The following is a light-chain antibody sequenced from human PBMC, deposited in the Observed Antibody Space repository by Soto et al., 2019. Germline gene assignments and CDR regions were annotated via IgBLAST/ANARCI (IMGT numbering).Light chain of an antibody. J-gene: IGKJ4*01. Sequence: DIVLTQSPGTLSLSPGDTATLSCRASQSVSRSYLAWYQQKPGQAPRLLIYGASIRATGIPDRFSGSGSGTDFTLTISRLEPEDFAVYYWQQYGSSPLTFGGGTKVEIK. CDR1: QSVSRSY. CDR3: QQYGSSPLT. CDR2: GAS. V-gene: IGKV3-20*01.